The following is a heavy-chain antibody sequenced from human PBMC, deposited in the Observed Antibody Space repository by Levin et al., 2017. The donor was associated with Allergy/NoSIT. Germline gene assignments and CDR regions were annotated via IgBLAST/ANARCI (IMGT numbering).Heavy chain of an antibody. J-gene: IGHJ3*02. CDR1: GFTFSSYA. V-gene: IGHV3-30-3*01. CDR2: ISYDGSNK. Sequence: GGSLRLSCAASGFTFSSYAMHWVRQAPGKGLEWVAVISYDGSNKYYADSVKGRFTISRDNSKNTLYLQMNSLRAEDTAVYYCAGGRADDAFDIWGQGTMVTVSS. CDR3: AGGRADDAFDI.